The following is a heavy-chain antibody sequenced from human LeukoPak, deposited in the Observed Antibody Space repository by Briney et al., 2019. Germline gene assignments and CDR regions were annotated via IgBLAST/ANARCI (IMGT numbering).Heavy chain of an antibody. Sequence: SGGSLRLSCVASGFTFSNYWMSWVRQAPGKGLEWVANIKEDGSETNYVDSVRGRFTISRDNAKNALYLQMSSLRAEDTAVYYCARDAPKYYYDNGGSYYWGQGTLVTVSS. CDR2: IKEDGSET. V-gene: IGHV3-7*01. CDR3: ARDAPKYYYDNGGSYY. D-gene: IGHD3-22*01. CDR1: GFTFSNYW. J-gene: IGHJ4*02.